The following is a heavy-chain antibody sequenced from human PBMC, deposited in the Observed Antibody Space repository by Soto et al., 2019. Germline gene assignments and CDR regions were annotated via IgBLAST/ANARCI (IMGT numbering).Heavy chain of an antibody. CDR3: ARGPSSLTRFDY. CDR2: ISYDGSNK. J-gene: IGHJ4*02. CDR1: GFTFSSYA. D-gene: IGHD2-2*01. Sequence: GGSLRLCCAASGFTFSSYAMHWVRQAPGKGLEWVAVISYDGSNKYYADSVKGRFTISRDNSKNTLYLQMNSLRVEETAVYYCARGPSSLTRFDYWGQGT. V-gene: IGHV3-30-3*01.